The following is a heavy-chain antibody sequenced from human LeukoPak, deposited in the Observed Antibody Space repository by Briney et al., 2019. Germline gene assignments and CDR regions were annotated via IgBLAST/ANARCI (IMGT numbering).Heavy chain of an antibody. V-gene: IGHV4-30-4*01. D-gene: IGHD4-17*01. CDR2: IYYSGST. J-gene: IGHJ4*02. CDR3: ARASLLYGDYPTLDY. Sequence: SETLSLTCTVSGGSISSGDYYWSWIRQPPGKGLEWIGYIYYSGSTYYHPSLKSRVTISVDTSKNQFSLKLSSVTAADTAVYYCARASLLYGDYPTLDYWGQGTLVTVSS. CDR1: GGSISSGDYY.